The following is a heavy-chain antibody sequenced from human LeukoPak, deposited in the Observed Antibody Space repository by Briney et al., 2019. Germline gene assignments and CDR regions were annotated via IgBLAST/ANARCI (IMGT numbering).Heavy chain of an antibody. CDR3: ARVGSVAGSDYLDY. CDR1: GFAFSDHF. Sequence: GGSLRLSCAVSGFAFSDHFLDWVRQAPGKGLEWVGRSRNKAKSYTTEYGASVKGRFTISRDDSKSTLYLQMNSLKTEDTAVYYCARVGSVAGSDYLDYWGQGTLVTVSS. V-gene: IGHV3-72*01. D-gene: IGHD6-19*01. J-gene: IGHJ4*02. CDR2: SRNKAKSYTT.